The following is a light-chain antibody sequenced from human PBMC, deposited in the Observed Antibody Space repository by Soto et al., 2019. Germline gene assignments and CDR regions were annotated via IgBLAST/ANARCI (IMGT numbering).Light chain of an antibody. V-gene: IGKV3-15*01. CDR1: QSVSSN. Sequence: EIVMTQSPATLSVSPGERATLSCRASQSVSSNLAWYQQKPGQAPRLLIYGASTRATGIPARFSGSGSVTGFTLTTSSLQSEDVAVYYCQQYNNWPPWTFGQGTKVEI. CDR3: QQYNNWPPWT. CDR2: GAS. J-gene: IGKJ1*01.